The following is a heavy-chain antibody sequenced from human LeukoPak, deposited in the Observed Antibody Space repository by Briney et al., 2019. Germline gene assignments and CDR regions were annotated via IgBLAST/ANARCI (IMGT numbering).Heavy chain of an antibody. V-gene: IGHV3-53*01. CDR1: GFIVSTNY. CDR2: IFTGGTT. CDR3: ARLSNYDLFFHY. D-gene: IGHD3-9*01. J-gene: IGHJ4*02. Sequence: PGGSLRLSCAASGFIVSTNYMSWVRQAPGKGLEWVSAIFTGGTTYYSDSVRGRFTISRDNSKNTLYLQMNSLRAEDTAVYYCARLSNYDLFFHYWGLGTLVTASS.